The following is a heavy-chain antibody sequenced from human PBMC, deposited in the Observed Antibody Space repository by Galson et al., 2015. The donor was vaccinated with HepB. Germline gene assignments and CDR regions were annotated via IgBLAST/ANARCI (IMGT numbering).Heavy chain of an antibody. CDR1: GYWFTSYW. J-gene: IGHJ4*02. D-gene: IGHD6-13*01. V-gene: IGHV5-10-1*01. Sequence: QSGAEVKKPGESLRISCKVSGYWFTSYWITWVRQMPGKGLEWMGRIAPSDSYTNYNPSFQGHVTMSADKSIRTAYLEWSSLKASGTAMYYCARIYSSTRWYFDYWGQGTLVIVSS. CDR2: IAPSDSYT. CDR3: ARIYSSTRWYFDY.